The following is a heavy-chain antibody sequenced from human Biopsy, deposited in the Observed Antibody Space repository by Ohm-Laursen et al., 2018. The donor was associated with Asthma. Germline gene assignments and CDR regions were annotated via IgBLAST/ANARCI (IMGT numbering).Heavy chain of an antibody. CDR1: GFSFRNYV. D-gene: IGHD4-23*01. CDR3: GRAYGGNFFSGAFDI. Sequence: SLRLSCAASGFSFRNYVMLWVRRAPGKGLDWVTVISFDGTNRNYTDSVKGRVTISRDNCKNTLSLQMNSLRTEDTAVYYCGRAYGGNFFSGAFDIWGQGTMVTVSS. CDR2: ISFDGTNR. J-gene: IGHJ3*02. V-gene: IGHV3-30*03.